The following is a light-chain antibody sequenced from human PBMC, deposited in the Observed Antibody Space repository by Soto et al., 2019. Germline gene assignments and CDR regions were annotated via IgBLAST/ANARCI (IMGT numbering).Light chain of an antibody. CDR1: QDISNY. J-gene: IGKJ2*01. Sequence: DIQSTHSPCSLSASVGDIVTITFQASQDISNYLNWYQQRPGKAPNLLIYATSNLQSGVPSRFSGSGSGTDFTLTISSLQPEDFATYYCQHSYSSPTFGQGTKVDIK. CDR2: ATS. CDR3: QHSYSSPT. V-gene: IGKV1-39*01.